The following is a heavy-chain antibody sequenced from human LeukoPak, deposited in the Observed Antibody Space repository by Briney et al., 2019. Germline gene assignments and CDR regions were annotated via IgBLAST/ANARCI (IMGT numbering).Heavy chain of an antibody. CDR3: ARNKESNSWYPVFDY. D-gene: IGHD6-13*01. CDR1: GGSISSGGYY. CDR2: IYYSGST. V-gene: IGHV4-31*03. J-gene: IGHJ4*02. Sequence: SETLSLTCTVSGGSISSGGYYWSWIRQHPGKGLEWIGYIYYSGSTYYNPSLKSRVTISVDTSKNQFSLKLSSVTAADTAVYYCARNKESNSWYPVFDYWGQGTLVTVSS.